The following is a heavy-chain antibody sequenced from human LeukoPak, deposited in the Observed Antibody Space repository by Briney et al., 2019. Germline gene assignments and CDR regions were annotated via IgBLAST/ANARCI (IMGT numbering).Heavy chain of an antibody. V-gene: IGHV3-21*01. D-gene: IGHD3/OR15-3a*01. J-gene: IGHJ6*03. CDR2: ISSSRSHI. CDR3: ARDKGQYDFLRRKDYYYMDV. CDR1: GYSISSGYY. Sequence: ETLSLTCTVSGYSISSGYYWGWIRQPPGKGLEWVSSISSSRSHIYYADSVKGRFTISRDNAKNSLYLQMNSLRAEDTAVYYCARDKGQYDFLRRKDYYYMDVWGKGTTVTISS.